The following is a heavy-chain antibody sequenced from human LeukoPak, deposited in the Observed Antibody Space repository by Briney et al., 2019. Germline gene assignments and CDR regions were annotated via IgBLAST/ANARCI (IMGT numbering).Heavy chain of an antibody. CDR1: GGSFSGYY. V-gene: IGHV4-34*01. Sequence: NASETLSLTCAVYGGSFSGYYWSWIRQPPGKGLEWIGEINHTGSTNYNTSLKSRVTLSVDTSKNQFSLKLSSVTAADTAVYYCARRFPTRRYCSGGSCAGWFDPRGQGTLVTVSS. J-gene: IGHJ5*02. CDR3: ARRFPTRRYCSGGSCAGWFDP. D-gene: IGHD2-15*01. CDR2: INHTGST.